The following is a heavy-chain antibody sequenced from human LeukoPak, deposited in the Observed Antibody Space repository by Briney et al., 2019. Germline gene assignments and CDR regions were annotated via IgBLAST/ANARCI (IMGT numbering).Heavy chain of an antibody. CDR1: GFTFSDYT. CDR3: ARAYYGSGSINWFDP. J-gene: IGHJ5*02. CDR2: ISSSSSYI. Sequence: GGSLRLSCSASGFTFSDYTMSWVRQAPGKGLEWVSSISSSSSYIYYADSVKGRFTISRDNAKNSLYLQMNSLRAEDKAVYYCARAYYGSGSINWFDPWGQGTLVTVSS. D-gene: IGHD3-10*01. V-gene: IGHV3-21*01.